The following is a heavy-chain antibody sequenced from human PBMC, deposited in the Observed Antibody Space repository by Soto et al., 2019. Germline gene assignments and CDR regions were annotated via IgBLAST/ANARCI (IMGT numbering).Heavy chain of an antibody. D-gene: IGHD3-22*01. CDR2: ISAGSTNI. CDR1: GFTFRTYY. Sequence: GGSLRLSCAASGFTFRTYYMIWVRQAPGKRLEWVSSISAGSTNIYYAPSVKGRFTISRDNAKNSLYLQMNSLRAEDTAVYYCARVLYYYDSSGYFHFDYWGQGTLVTVSS. CDR3: ARVLYYYDSSGYFHFDY. J-gene: IGHJ4*02. V-gene: IGHV3-21*01.